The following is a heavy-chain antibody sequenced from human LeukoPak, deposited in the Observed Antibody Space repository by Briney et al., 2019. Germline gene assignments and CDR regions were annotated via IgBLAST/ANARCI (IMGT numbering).Heavy chain of an antibody. CDR3: ARAAEVEFDY. J-gene: IGHJ4*02. CDR2: IGSSGTYI. V-gene: IGHV3-21*01. D-gene: IGHD1-1*01. Sequence: GGSLRLSCAASGFTFSSYSMNWVRQAPGKGLEWVSAIGSSGTYIYYADSVKGRFTISRGNSKNTLYLQMNSLRAEDTAVYYCARAAEVEFDYWGQGTPVTVSS. CDR1: GFTFSSYS.